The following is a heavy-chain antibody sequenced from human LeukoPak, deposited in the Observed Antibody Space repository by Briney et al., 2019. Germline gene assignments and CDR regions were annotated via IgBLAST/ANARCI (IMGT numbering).Heavy chain of an antibody. CDR1: GGTFSSCA. CDR3: SYDSSGYYRGSFDI. V-gene: IGHV1-69*05. J-gene: IGHJ3*02. Sequence: ASVKVSCKASGGTFSSCAISWVRQAPGQGLEWMGGIIPIFGTANYAQKFQGRVTITTDESTSTAYMELSSLRSEDTAVYYCSYDSSGYYRGSFDIWGQGTMVTVSS. CDR2: IIPIFGTA. D-gene: IGHD3-22*01.